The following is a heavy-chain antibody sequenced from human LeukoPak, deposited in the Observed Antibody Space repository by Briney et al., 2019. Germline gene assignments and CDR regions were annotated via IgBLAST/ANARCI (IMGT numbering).Heavy chain of an antibody. J-gene: IGHJ4*02. CDR2: INNDGSNT. CDR3: VRGGPGGSYFDY. D-gene: IGHD1-26*01. V-gene: IGHV3-74*01. CDR1: GFTFSSYW. Sequence: QPGGSLRLSCAAYGFTFSSYWMHWVRQAPGKGLVWVSRINNDGSNTIYADPVKGRFTISRDNAKNTLYLQMNSLRDEDTAVYYCVRGGPGGSYFDYWGQGTLVTVSS.